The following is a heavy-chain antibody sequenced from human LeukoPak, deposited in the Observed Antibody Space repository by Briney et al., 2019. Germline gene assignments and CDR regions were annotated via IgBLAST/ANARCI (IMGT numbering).Heavy chain of an antibody. Sequence: GASVKVSCKASGYTFTGYYMHWVRQAPRQGLEWMGWINPNSGGTNYAQKFHGRVTMTRETSISTAYMELSRLRSDDTAVYYCAGRYCSSTSCYSAPFDYWGQGTLVTVSS. V-gene: IGHV1-2*02. CDR3: AGRYCSSTSCYSAPFDY. CDR1: GYTFTGYY. J-gene: IGHJ4*02. CDR2: INPNSGGT. D-gene: IGHD2-2*01.